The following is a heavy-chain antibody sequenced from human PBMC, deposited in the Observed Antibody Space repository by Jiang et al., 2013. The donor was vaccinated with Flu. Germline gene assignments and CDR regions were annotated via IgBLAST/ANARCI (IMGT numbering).Heavy chain of an antibody. CDR3: ARWPVIAAAFDAFDI. V-gene: IGHV5-51*01. Sequence: GAEVKKPGESLKISCKGSGYSFTSYWIGWVRQMPGKGLEWMGIIYPGDSDTRYSPSFQGQVTISADKSISTAYLQWSSLKASDTAMYYCARWPVIAAAFDAFDIWGQGTMVTVSS. D-gene: IGHD6-13*01. CDR2: IYPGDSDT. J-gene: IGHJ3*02. CDR1: GYSFTSYW.